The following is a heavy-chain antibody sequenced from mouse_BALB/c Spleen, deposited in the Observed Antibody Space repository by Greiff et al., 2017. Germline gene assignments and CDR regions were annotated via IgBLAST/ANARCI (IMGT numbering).Heavy chain of an antibody. Sequence: VQGVESGPGLVAPSQSLSITCTVSGFSLTSYGVHWVRQPPGKGLEWLGVIWAGGSTNYNSALMSRLSISKDNSKSQVFLKMNSLQTDDTATYYCASLVSPLYYAMDYWGQGTSVTVSS. CDR3: ASLVSPLYYAMDY. CDR2: IWAGGST. D-gene: IGHD2-10*02. V-gene: IGHV2-9*02. J-gene: IGHJ4*01. CDR1: GFSLTSYG.